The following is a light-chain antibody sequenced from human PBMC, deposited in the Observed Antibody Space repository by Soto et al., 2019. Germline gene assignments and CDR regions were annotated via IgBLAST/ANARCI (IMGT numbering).Light chain of an antibody. CDR1: GGDVGGYDY. CDR3: SSHTSGSTRV. Sequence: QSVLTQPASVSGSPGQSIAISCTGTGGDVGGYDYVSWYQQHPDKAPKLMIYEVTKRPSWLSNRFSGSKSGNTASLTISGLLPEDEADYYCSSHTSGSTRVFGSGTKVTVL. J-gene: IGLJ1*01. CDR2: EVT. V-gene: IGLV2-14*01.